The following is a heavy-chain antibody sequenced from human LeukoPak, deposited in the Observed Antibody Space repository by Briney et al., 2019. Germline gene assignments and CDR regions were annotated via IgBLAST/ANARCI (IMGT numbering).Heavy chain of an antibody. CDR2: IYPGDSDT. Sequence: GESLKISCKASGYTFTNYWIGWVRQTPGKGLEWMGVIYPGDSDTRYSPSFQGQVTISADKSISTAYLQWSSLKASDTAMYYCARLIAARPLWGQGTLVTVSS. J-gene: IGHJ4*02. D-gene: IGHD6-6*01. CDR1: GYTFTNYW. V-gene: IGHV5-51*01. CDR3: ARLIAARPL.